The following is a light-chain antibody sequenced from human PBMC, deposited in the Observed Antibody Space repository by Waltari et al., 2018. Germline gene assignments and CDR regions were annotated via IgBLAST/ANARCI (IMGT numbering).Light chain of an antibody. CDR3: SSYAGSNKV. V-gene: IGLV2-8*01. Sequence: QSALTQPPSASGSLGPSVTISCTSTSSDVGGYNYVSWYQQHPGKAPKLMIYDVTKRPSGVPDRFSGSKSGNTASLTVSGLQAEDEADYYCSSYAGSNKVFGTGTKVTVL. CDR2: DVT. CDR1: SSDVGGYNY. J-gene: IGLJ1*01.